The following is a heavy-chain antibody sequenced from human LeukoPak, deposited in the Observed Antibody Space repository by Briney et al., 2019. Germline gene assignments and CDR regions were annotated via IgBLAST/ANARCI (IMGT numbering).Heavy chain of an antibody. CDR1: SYTFTSYG. V-gene: IGHV1-18*01. CDR2: ISAYNGNT. CDR3: ARNTYYYGSGSYLYSYGMDD. Sequence: ASVKVSCKASSYTFTSYGISWVRQAPGQGLEWMGWISAYNGNTNYAQKLQGRVTMTTDTSTSTAYMELRSLRSDDTAVYYCARNTYYYGSGSYLYSYGMDDWGQGTTVTVSS. J-gene: IGHJ6*02. D-gene: IGHD3-10*01.